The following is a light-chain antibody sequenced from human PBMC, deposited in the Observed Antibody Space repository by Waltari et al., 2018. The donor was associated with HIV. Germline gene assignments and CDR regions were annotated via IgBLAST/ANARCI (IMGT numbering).Light chain of an antibody. CDR2: DAR. J-gene: IGLJ7*01. V-gene: IGLV3-21*02. CDR3: HVWNSTSDLGV. Sequence: SSVLTQPPSVSVAPGQTARIPCGGPNIGSKSVHWYQQRPGHAPVLVVYDARVRPSVIPDRFSGSNSGNTATLTISRVEAGDEADYYCHVWNSTSDLGVFGGGTQLTVL. CDR1: NIGSKS.